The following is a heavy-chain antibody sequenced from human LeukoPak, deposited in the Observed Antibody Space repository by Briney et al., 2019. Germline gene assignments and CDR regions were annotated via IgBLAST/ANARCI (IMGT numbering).Heavy chain of an antibody. CDR2: ISYDGSNK. V-gene: IGHV3-30*18. Sequence: PGGSLRLSCAASGFTFRNAWMSWVRQAPGKGLEWVAVISYDGSNKYYADSVKGRFTISRDNSKNTLYLQMNSLRAEDTAVYYCAKVDTAMVLDYWGQGTLVTVSS. CDR3: AKVDTAMVLDY. J-gene: IGHJ4*02. CDR1: GFTFRNAW. D-gene: IGHD5-18*01.